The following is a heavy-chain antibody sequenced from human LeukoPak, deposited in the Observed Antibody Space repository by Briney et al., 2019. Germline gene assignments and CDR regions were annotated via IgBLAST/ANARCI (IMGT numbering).Heavy chain of an antibody. CDR3: ARHNYYHFWSTLNWFDP. CDR2: VFYSGST. V-gene: IGHV4-38-2*02. D-gene: IGHD3-3*01. Sequence: NPSETLSLTCTIIGSSIRDNYYWGWIRRPPGKGLEWIGSVFYSGSTYYNPSLKSRVTLSVDTSNNIFSLKLRSVTAAETAVYYCARHNYYHFWSTLNWFDPWGQGALVTVSS. CDR1: GSSIRDNYY. J-gene: IGHJ5*02.